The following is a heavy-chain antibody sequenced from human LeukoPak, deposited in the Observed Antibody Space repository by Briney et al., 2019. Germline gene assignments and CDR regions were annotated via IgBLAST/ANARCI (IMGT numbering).Heavy chain of an antibody. D-gene: IGHD2-8*02. J-gene: IGHJ4*02. CDR3: ARAPPGSSGGYFDY. CDR1: GFSFSSYW. Sequence: GGSLRLSCAASGFSFSSYWMHWVRQAPGKGLEWVSVIYIDENDGKTYYAASVKGRFTISRDNSKNTLYLQMDSLRAEDTAVYYCARAPPGSSGGYFDYWGQGALVTVSS. V-gene: IGHV3-53*01. CDR2: IYIDENDGKT.